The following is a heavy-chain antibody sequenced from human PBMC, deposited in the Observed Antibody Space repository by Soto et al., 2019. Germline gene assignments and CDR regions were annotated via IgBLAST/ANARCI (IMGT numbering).Heavy chain of an antibody. CDR3: DYVEDY. Sequence: SETLSLTCSVSGDSISNSRFYWAWIRQPPGEGLEWIGSIYHTGNAYYNPSLKSRVTISVDRSKNQFSLKLSSVTAADTAVYYGDYVEDYWGQGTLVTVSS. J-gene: IGHJ4*02. D-gene: IGHD4-17*01. V-gene: IGHV4-39*07. CDR1: GDSISNSRFY. CDR2: IYHTGNA.